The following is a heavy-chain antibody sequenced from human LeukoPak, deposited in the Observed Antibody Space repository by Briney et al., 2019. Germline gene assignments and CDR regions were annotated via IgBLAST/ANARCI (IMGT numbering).Heavy chain of an antibody. Sequence: GVSLRLSCAASGFTFSRNSMNWVRQDPGRGLEWLSSISSSSSYIYYADSMKGRFTISRDNDKNSLFLQMNSLRAEDTAVYYCARGSGPTLTTVDYWGQGTLVTVSS. D-gene: IGHD4-17*01. CDR1: GFTFSRNS. CDR2: ISSSSSYI. V-gene: IGHV3-21*01. CDR3: ARGSGPTLTTVDY. J-gene: IGHJ4*02.